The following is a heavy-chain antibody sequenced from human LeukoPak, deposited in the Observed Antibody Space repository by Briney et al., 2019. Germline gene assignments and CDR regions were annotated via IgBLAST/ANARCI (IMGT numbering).Heavy chain of an antibody. CDR1: GFTFSSYA. CDR3: AKDTRYSGSYWHDAFDI. V-gene: IGHV3-23*01. D-gene: IGHD1-26*01. J-gene: IGHJ3*02. Sequence: PGGSLRLSCAASGFTFSSYAMSWVRQAPGKGLEWVSAISGSGGSTYYADSVKGRFTISRDNSKNTLYLQMNSLRAEDTAVYYCAKDTRYSGSYWHDAFDIWGQGTMVTVSS. CDR2: ISGSGGST.